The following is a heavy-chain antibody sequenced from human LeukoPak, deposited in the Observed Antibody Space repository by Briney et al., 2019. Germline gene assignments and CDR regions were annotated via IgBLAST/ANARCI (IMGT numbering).Heavy chain of an antibody. D-gene: IGHD3-22*01. CDR3: AREAGRREDYYDSSGYRYYFDY. CDR1: GYTFTGYY. V-gene: IGHV1-2*02. J-gene: IGHJ4*02. CDR2: INPNSGGT. Sequence: ASVKVSCKASGYTFTGYYMHWVRQAPGQGLEWMGWINPNSGGTNYAQKFQGRVTMTRDTSISTAHMELSRLRSDDTAVYYCAREAGRREDYYDSSGYRYYFDYWGQGTLVTASS.